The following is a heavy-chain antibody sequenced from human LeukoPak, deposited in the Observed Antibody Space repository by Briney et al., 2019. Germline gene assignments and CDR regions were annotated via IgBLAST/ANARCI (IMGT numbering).Heavy chain of an antibody. V-gene: IGHV3-23*01. CDR1: GFTFSSYA. J-gene: IGHJ4*02. D-gene: IGHD5-24*01. Sequence: GGSLRLSCAASGFTFSSYAMSWVRQAPGKGLEWFSAISGSGGSTYYADSVKGRFTISRDNSKNTLYLQMNSLGAEDTAVYYCARDGNRDGFNLYDYWGQGTLVTVSS. CDR3: ARDGNRDGFNLYDY. CDR2: ISGSGGST.